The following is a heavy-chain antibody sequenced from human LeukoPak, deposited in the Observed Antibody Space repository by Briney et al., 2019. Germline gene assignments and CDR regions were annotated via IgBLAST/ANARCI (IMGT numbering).Heavy chain of an antibody. D-gene: IGHD5-12*01. CDR1: GYTFTSYD. Sequence: ASVKVSCKASGYTFTSYDINWVRQATGQGLEWMGWMNPNSGNTGYAQKFQGRVTMTRNTSISTAYIELSSLRSEDTAVYYCARFSGYDYEYFDYWGQGTLVTVSS. CDR3: ARFSGYDYEYFDY. V-gene: IGHV1-8*01. J-gene: IGHJ4*02. CDR2: MNPNSGNT.